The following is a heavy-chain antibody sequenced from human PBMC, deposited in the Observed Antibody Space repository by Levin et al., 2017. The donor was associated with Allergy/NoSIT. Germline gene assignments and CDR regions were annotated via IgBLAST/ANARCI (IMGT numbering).Heavy chain of an antibody. Sequence: PGGSLRLSCAVYGGSFSGYYWSWIRQPPGKGLEWIGEINHSGSTNYNPSLKSRVTISVDTSKNQFSLKLSSVTAADTAVYYCARWATMVRGVQIYYYYMDVWGKGTTVTVSS. J-gene: IGHJ6*03. V-gene: IGHV4-34*01. CDR1: GGSFSGYY. D-gene: IGHD3-10*01. CDR2: INHSGST. CDR3: ARWATMVRGVQIYYYYMDV.